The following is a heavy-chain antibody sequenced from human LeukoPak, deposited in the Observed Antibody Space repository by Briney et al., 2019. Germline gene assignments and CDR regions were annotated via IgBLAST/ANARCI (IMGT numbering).Heavy chain of an antibody. V-gene: IGHV4-34*01. CDR1: GGSFSGYY. CDR3: ARMGYCSSTSCSSLGY. CDR2: INHSGST. Sequence: SETLSLTCAVYGGSFSGYYWSWIRQPPGKGLEWIGEINHSGSTNYNPSLKSRVTISVDTSKNQFSLKLSSVTAADTAVYYCARMGYCSSTSCSSLGYWGQGTLVTVSS. J-gene: IGHJ4*02. D-gene: IGHD2-2*01.